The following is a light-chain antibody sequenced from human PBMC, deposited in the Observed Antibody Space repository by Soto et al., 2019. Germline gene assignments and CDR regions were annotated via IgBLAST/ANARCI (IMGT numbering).Light chain of an antibody. CDR1: SSDVDDYNH. CDR3: SSYTSSNTLL. J-gene: IGLJ2*01. V-gene: IGLV2-14*03. CDR2: DVS. Sequence: QSALTQPASVSGSPGQSITISCIAISSDVDDYNHVSWYQEHPDKAPKLIIYDVSHRPSGVSNRFSGSKSGNTASLTISGLQADDEADYYCSSYTSSNTLLFGGGTKVTVL.